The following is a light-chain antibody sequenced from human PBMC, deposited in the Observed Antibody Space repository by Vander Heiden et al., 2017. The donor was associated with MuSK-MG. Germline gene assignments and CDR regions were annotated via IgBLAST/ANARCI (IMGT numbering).Light chain of an antibody. CDR2: HTS. CDR1: TGAVTSGHY. J-gene: IGLJ2*01. CDR3: LLSYSGTRV. V-gene: IGLV7-46*01. Sequence: QAVVTQEPSLTVSPGGTVTPTCGSSTGAVTSGHYPYWFQQKPGQAPRTLIYHTSNKLSWTPVRFSGSLLGGNAALTLSGAQPEDEAQYYCLLSYSGTRVFGGGTRLTVL.